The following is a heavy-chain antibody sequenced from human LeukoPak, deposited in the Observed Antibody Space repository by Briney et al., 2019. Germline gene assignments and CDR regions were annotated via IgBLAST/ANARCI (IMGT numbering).Heavy chain of an antibody. CDR1: GGSFSGYY. J-gene: IGHJ2*01. CDR2: INHSGST. CDR3: ARRAAVTTLLRRSENWYFNL. V-gene: IGHV4-34*01. Sequence: SETLSLTCAVYGGSFSGYYWSWIRQPPGKGLEWIGEINHSGSTNYNPSLKSRVTISVDTSKNQFSLKLSSVTAADTAVYYCARRAAVTTLLRRSENWYFNLWGRGTLVTVSS. D-gene: IGHD4-17*01.